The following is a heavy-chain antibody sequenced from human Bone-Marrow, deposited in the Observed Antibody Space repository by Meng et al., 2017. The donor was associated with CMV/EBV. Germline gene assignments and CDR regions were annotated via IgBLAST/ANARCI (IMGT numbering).Heavy chain of an antibody. CDR3: ARDRYCSSTSCYFGFGY. CDR2: INPNSGGT. J-gene: IGHJ4*02. Sequence: ASVKVSCKASGYTFTGYYMHWVRQAPGQGLEWMGWINPNSGGTNYAQKFQGRVTTTRDTSISTAYMELSRLRSDDTAVYYCARDRYCSSTSCYFGFGYWGQGTLVTVSS. CDR1: GYTFTGYY. D-gene: IGHD2-2*01. V-gene: IGHV1-2*02.